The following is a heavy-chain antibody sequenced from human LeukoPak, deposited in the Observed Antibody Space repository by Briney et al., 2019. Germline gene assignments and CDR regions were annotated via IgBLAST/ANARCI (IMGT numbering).Heavy chain of an antibody. CDR3: AKDMFEYSGSYYFDY. D-gene: IGHD1-26*01. V-gene: IGHV3-9*01. Sequence: GGSLRLSCAASGFTFDDYAMHWVRQAPVKGLEWVSGISWNSGSIGYADSVKGRFTISRDNAKNSLYLQMNSLRAEDTALYYCAKDMFEYSGSYYFDYWGQGTLVTVSS. J-gene: IGHJ4*02. CDR2: ISWNSGSI. CDR1: GFTFDDYA.